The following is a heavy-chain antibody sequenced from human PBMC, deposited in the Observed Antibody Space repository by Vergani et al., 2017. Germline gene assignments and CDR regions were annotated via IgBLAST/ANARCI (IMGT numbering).Heavy chain of an antibody. CDR3: STYNGGASVS. D-gene: IGHD5-24*01. CDR2: VISKKDGGRA. Sequence: EVQLVESGGGLLKPGDHVRLSCAVSGLNFNDAWMTWVRQAPGKGLEWLGRVISKKDGGRADYSPHVKGTITISRDESKSTIYLDMNSLRIEDTATYYCSTYNGGASVSWGPGTRVTVSS. V-gene: IGHV3-15*01. J-gene: IGHJ4*02. CDR1: GLNFNDAW.